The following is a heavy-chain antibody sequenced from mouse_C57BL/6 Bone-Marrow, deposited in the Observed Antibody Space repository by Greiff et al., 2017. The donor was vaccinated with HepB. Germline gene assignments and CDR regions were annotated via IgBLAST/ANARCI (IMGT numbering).Heavy chain of an antibody. CDR1: GYTFTSYW. Sequence: VQLQQSGTVLARPGASVKMSCKTSGYTFTSYWMHWVKQRPGQGLEWIGAIYPGNSDTSYNQKFKGKAKLTAVTSASTAYMELSSLTNEDSAVYYCTRWVATMITRRYFDYWGQGTTLTVSS. CDR2: IYPGNSDT. D-gene: IGHD2-4*01. J-gene: IGHJ2*01. CDR3: TRWVATMITRRYFDY. V-gene: IGHV1-5*01.